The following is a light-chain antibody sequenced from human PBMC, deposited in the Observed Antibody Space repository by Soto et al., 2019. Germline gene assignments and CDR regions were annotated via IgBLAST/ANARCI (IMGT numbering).Light chain of an antibody. Sequence: ESVLTQSPATLSLSPGERATLSCRATQSFRSYLAWYQQKPGQAPRLLIYDASNRATVIPAKFRGSGSGTEFALIFTSLEPEDFAVSYCQQPFNWLIAFDQGTSVELK. CDR2: DAS. CDR1: QSFRSY. CDR3: QQPFNWLIA. V-gene: IGKV3-11*01. J-gene: IGKJ5*01.